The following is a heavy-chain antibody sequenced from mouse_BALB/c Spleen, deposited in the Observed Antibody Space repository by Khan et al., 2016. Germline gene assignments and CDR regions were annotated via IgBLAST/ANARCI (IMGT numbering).Heavy chain of an antibody. V-gene: IGHV1S41*01. CDR3: ARGGAYALYRYYGV. D-gene: IGHD1-1*02. J-gene: IGHJ1*01. Sequence: DLVKPGASVKLSCKASGYTFTSYWINWIKQRPGQGLEWIGRIDPGSGSPYYNEMFKGKATLTVDTSSSTAYIQLSSLSSEDSAVSCAARGGAYALYRYYGVWGAGSTVTVSS. CDR2: IDPGSGSP. CDR1: GYTFTSYW.